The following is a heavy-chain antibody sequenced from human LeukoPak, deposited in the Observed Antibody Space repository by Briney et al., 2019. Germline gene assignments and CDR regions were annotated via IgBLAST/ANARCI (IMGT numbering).Heavy chain of an antibody. Sequence: SETLSLTCTVSGGSISSSSYYWGWIRQPPGKGLEWIGSIYYSGSTYYNPSLKSRVTISVDTSKNQFSLKLSSVTAADTAVYYCAGMHYYDSSGYSAHAFDIWGQGTMVTVSS. CDR2: IYYSGST. V-gene: IGHV4-39*01. CDR3: AGMHYYDSSGYSAHAFDI. CDR1: GGSISSSSYY. D-gene: IGHD3-22*01. J-gene: IGHJ3*02.